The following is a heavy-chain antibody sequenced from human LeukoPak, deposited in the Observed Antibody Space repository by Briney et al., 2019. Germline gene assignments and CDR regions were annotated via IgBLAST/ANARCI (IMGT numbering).Heavy chain of an antibody. CDR2: IFYGGST. D-gene: IGHD3-10*01. V-gene: IGHV4-39*07. Sequence: SETLSLTCSVSGDSIYNSDYYWGWIRQPPGKGLEWIGSIFYGGSTYYNPSLKSRVTVSIATSKSQFSLRLTSVTAADTAVYYCARFGSRIGTGGSLGFDYWGQEPWSSSPQ. J-gene: IGHJ4*01. CDR3: ARFGSRIGTGGSLGFDY. CDR1: GDSIYNSDYY.